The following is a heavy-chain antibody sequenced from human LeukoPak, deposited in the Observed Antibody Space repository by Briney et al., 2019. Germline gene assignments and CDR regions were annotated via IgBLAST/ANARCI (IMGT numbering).Heavy chain of an antibody. CDR3: AKCSSTCVH. V-gene: IGHV4-59*01. J-gene: IGHJ4*02. CDR2: IYYSGST. D-gene: IGHD6-13*01. Sequence: SETLSLTCTVSVGSISSYYWSWIRQPPGKGLEWIGYIYYSGSTNYNPSLKSRVTISVDTSKNQFSLKLSSVTAADTAVYYCAKCSSTCVHWGQGTLVTVSS. CDR1: VGSISSYY.